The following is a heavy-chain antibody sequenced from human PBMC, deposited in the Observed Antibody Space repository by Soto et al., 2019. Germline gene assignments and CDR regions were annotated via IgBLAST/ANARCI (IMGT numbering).Heavy chain of an antibody. V-gene: IGHV4-38-2*02. J-gene: IGHJ5*02. Sequence: ETRSLTCAVSGYSISSGYYWGWIRQPPGRGLEWIGSIYHSGSTYYNPSLKSRVTISVDTSKNQFSLKLSSVTAADTAVYYCARDPLAATGFDPWGQGTLVTVSS. CDR2: IYHSGST. CDR1: GYSISSGYY. D-gene: IGHD2-15*01. CDR3: ARDPLAATGFDP.